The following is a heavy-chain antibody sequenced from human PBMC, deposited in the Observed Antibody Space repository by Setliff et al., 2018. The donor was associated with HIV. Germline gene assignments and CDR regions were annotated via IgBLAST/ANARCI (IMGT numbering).Heavy chain of an antibody. J-gene: IGHJ4*02. CDR1: GYTFIDYF. Sequence: ASVKVSCKASGYTFIDYFMHWVRQAPGQGLEWMGWISPNYGDTNIPQRFRGRVTMTRDTSINTAYMELSGLRSDDTAVYYCARQLSNSLESWGQGTPVTV. CDR2: ISPNYGDT. V-gene: IGHV1-2*02. CDR3: ARQLSNSLES. D-gene: IGHD1-1*01.